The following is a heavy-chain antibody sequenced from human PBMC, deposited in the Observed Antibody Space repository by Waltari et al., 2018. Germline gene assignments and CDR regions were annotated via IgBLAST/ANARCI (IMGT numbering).Heavy chain of an antibody. D-gene: IGHD2-15*01. CDR2: ISWNSGSI. Sequence: VQLVQSGAAVKKPGASVKVSCKASGYPFTSHYMHWVRQAPGKGREWVSGISWNSGSIGYADSVKGRCTISRDNAKNSLYLQMNSLRAEDTALYYCAKGVQMVVAATAFDYWGQGTLVTVSS. V-gene: IGHV3-9*01. CDR3: AKGVQMVVAATAFDY. J-gene: IGHJ4*02. CDR1: GYPFTSHY.